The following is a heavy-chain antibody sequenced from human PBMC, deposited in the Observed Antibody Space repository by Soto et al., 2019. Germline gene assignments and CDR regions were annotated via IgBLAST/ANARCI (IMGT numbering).Heavy chain of an antibody. V-gene: IGHV6-1*01. D-gene: IGHD6-19*01. J-gene: IGHJ4*02. CDR2: TYYRSRLYN. Sequence: SLTGSTSGYSVSGNSAAGNWIRQSPSRGLEWLGRTYYRSRLYNDYAVSVKSRITVTPDTSKNQFSLHLNSVTPEDTAVYYCAREFPSYVSSDRYLDDWGQGALVTFAS. CDR1: GYSVSGNSAA. CDR3: AREFPSYVSSDRYLDD.